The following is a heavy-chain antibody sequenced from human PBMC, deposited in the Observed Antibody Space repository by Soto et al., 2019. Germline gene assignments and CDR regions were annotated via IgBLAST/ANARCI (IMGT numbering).Heavy chain of an antibody. J-gene: IGHJ4*02. CDR3: AKDWDYFDSSGYECFDY. CDR1: GFTFSSYG. CDR2: ISYDGSNK. D-gene: IGHD3-22*01. Sequence: QVQLVESGGGVVQPGRSLRLSCAASGFTFSSYGTHWVRQAPGKGLEWVAVISYDGSNKYYADSVKGRFTISRDNSKNTLYLQMNSLRAEDTAVFYCAKDWDYFDSSGYECFDYWGQGTLVNVSS. V-gene: IGHV3-30*18.